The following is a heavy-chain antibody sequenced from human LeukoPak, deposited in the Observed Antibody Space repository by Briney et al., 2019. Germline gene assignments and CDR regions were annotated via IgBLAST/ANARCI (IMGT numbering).Heavy chain of an antibody. CDR2: IKQDGSDK. Sequence: GGSLRLSCAASGFSFTNSWMTWVRQAPGKGLEWVANIKQDGSDKYYVESVKGRFTVSRDNAKNSLFLQMNNLRVDDMAVYYCERGGYTSSWYWVDWGQGTQVTVSS. CDR1: GFSFTNSW. V-gene: IGHV3-7*01. J-gene: IGHJ4*02. CDR3: ERGGYTSSWYWVD. D-gene: IGHD6-13*01.